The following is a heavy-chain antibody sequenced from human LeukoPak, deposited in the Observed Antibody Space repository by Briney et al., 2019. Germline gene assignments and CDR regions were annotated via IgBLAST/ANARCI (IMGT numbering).Heavy chain of an antibody. Sequence: GGSLRLSCAASGFTFSSYSMNWVRQAPGKGLEWVSSISSSSSYIYYADSVKGRFTISRDNAKNSLYLQMNSLRAEDTAVYYCARVGPVVAATRGHVDYWGQGTLVTVSS. CDR3: ARVGPVVAATRGHVDY. V-gene: IGHV3-21*04. CDR2: ISSSSSYI. CDR1: GFTFSSYS. D-gene: IGHD2-15*01. J-gene: IGHJ4*02.